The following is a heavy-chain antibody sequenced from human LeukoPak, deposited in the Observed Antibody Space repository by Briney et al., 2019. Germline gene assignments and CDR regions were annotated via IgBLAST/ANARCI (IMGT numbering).Heavy chain of an antibody. J-gene: IGHJ3*02. CDR2: ISSSSSYI. D-gene: IGHD3-9*01. V-gene: IGHV3-21*06. CDR3: ARDTYDILTGYYKWAFDI. CDR1: GFNFSSYT. Sequence: KPGGSLRLSCAASGFNFSSYTMNWVRQAPGKGLEWVSSISSSSSYIYYADSVKGRFTISRDNAKNSLYLQMNSLRAEDTAVYYCARDTYDILTGYYKWAFDIWGQGTMVTVSS.